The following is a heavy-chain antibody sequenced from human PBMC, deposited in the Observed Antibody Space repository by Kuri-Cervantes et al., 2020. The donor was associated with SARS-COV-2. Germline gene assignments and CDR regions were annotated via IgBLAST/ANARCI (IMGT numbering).Heavy chain of an antibody. Sequence: SETLSLTCAVYGGSFSGYYWSWIRQPPGKGLEWIGSIYYSGSTYYNPSLKSRVTISVDTSKNQFSLKLSSVTAADTAVYYCASPWSGPDNWFDPWGQGTLVTVSS. CDR2: IYYSGST. CDR3: ASPWSGPDNWFDP. CDR1: GGSFSGYY. J-gene: IGHJ5*02. V-gene: IGHV4-34*01. D-gene: IGHD3-3*01.